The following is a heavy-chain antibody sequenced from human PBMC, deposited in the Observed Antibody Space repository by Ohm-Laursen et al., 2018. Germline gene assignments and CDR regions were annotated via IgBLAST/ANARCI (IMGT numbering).Heavy chain of an antibody. J-gene: IGHJ4*02. Sequence: SLRLSCAASGFIFSTYAMTWVRQAPGKGLEWVSAVSGSGGTTYYADSVKGRFTISRDNAKNSLYLQMNSLRAEDTAVYYCASRRVGAGVVDYWGQGTLVTVSS. CDR2: VSGSGGTT. D-gene: IGHD1-26*01. V-gene: IGHV3-23*01. CDR3: ASRRVGAGVVDY. CDR1: GFIFSTYA.